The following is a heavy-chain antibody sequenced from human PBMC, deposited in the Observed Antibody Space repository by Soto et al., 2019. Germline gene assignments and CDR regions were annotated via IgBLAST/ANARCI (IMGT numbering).Heavy chain of an antibody. J-gene: IGHJ5*02. CDR2: IYYSGST. CDR3: AGLEGLYCSGGSCNWFDP. V-gene: IGHV4-59*01. Sequence: SPTLSLTCTVSGGSISSYYWSWIRQPPGKGLEWIGYIYYSGSTNYNPSLKSRVTISVDTSKNQFSLKLSSVTAADTAVYYCAGLEGLYCSGGSCNWFDPWGQGTLVTVSS. D-gene: IGHD2-15*01. CDR1: GGSISSYY.